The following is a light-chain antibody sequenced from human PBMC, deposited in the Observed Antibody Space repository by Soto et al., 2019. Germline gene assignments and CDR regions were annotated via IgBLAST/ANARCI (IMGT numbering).Light chain of an antibody. J-gene: IGKJ1*01. V-gene: IGKV3-20*01. CDR3: QQYATSPRT. Sequence: ETVLTQSPGTLSLSPGERATLSCRASQSVKNNYLRWYQQKPGQAPRLLIYAASGRATGIPDRFSGSGAGTDLALTISSLEPEDCAVYYCQQYATSPRTFGQGTKVEI. CDR2: AAS. CDR1: QSVKNNY.